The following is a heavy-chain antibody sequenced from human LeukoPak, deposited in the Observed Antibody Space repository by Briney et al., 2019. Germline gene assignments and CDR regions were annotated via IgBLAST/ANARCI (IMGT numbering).Heavy chain of an antibody. D-gene: IGHD5-24*01. V-gene: IGHV3-11*01. CDR2: ISSSGSTI. Sequence: GGSLRVSCAASGFTFSDYYKSWIRQAPGKGLEWASYISSSGSTIYYADSVKGRFTISRDNAKNSLYLQMNSLRAEDTAVYYCARDERRDGYNFDYWGQGTLVTVSS. CDR3: ARDERRDGYNFDY. J-gene: IGHJ4*02. CDR1: GFTFSDYY.